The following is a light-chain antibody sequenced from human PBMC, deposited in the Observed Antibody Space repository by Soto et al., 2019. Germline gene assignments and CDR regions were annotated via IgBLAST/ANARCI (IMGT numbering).Light chain of an antibody. V-gene: IGLV2-11*01. CDR1: SSDIGGYNY. Sequence: QSALTQPRSVSGSPGQSVTISCTGTSSDIGGYNYVSWYQQHPGKAPKLMIYDVSKRPSGVPDRFSGSKSGSTASLSISGLQSEDEADYYCCSYAGSYTLVFGGGTKVTGL. J-gene: IGLJ2*01. CDR3: CSYAGSYTLV. CDR2: DVS.